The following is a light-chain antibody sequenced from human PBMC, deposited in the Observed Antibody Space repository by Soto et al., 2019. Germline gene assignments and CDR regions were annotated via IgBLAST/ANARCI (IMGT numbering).Light chain of an antibody. CDR3: QSYDSSLSAS. CDR1: SSNIGAGYD. CDR2: GNS. Sequence: QSVLTQPPSVSGAPGQRVTISCTGSSSNIGAGYDVHWYQQLPGTAPKLLIYGNSNRPSGVPDRFSGSKSGTSASLAITGLQAEDGADYYCQSYDSSLSASFGTGTKLTVL. J-gene: IGLJ1*01. V-gene: IGLV1-40*01.